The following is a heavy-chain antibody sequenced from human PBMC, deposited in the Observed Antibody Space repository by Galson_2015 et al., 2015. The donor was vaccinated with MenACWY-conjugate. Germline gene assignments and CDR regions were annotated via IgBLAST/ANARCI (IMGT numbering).Heavy chain of an antibody. CDR3: ARNLVAGPLDY. CDR2: IYYSGST. CDR1: GGSISSSNYY. J-gene: IGHJ4*02. V-gene: IGHV4-39*01. D-gene: IGHD6-19*01. Sequence: ETLSLPCTASGGSISSSNYYWDWIRQPPGKGLEWIGSIYYSGSTYYNPSLKSRVTISVDTSKNQFSLKLSSVTAADTAVYYCARNLVAGPLDYWGQGTLVTVSS.